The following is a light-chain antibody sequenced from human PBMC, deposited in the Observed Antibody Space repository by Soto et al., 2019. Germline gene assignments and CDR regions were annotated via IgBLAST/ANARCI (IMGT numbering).Light chain of an antibody. J-gene: IGKJ4*01. Sequence: EIVMTQSPATLSVSPGERATLSCRASQSISNNLAWYQQKLGQAPRLLIYSASIRATGIPARFSGSGSGTEVTLTISSLQYEDFAVYYCQQYKNWPPITFGGGTKVEIK. CDR2: SAS. CDR1: QSISNN. V-gene: IGKV3-15*01. CDR3: QQYKNWPPIT.